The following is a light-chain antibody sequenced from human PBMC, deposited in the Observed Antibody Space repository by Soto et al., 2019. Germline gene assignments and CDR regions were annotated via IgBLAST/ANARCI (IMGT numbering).Light chain of an antibody. CDR2: DAS. V-gene: IGKV1-5*01. Sequence: DIQMTQSPSTLSASVGDRVTITCRASQSISSWLAWYQQKPGKAPKLLMSDASSLESGVPCRVSGSGSGTEFTLTISSLQPDDFATYYCQQDNSSPWTFGQGTKVEIK. CDR3: QQDNSSPWT. CDR1: QSISSW. J-gene: IGKJ1*01.